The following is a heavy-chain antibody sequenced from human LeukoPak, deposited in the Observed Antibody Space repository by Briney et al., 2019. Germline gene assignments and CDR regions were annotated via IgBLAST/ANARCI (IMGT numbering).Heavy chain of an antibody. D-gene: IGHD3-9*01. V-gene: IGHV3-48*02. Sequence: PGGSLRLSCAASGFTFSSYSMNWLRQAPGKGLEGGSYINTSSSTIYYSYSVKGRITIASDNARTSMYPQMTRQRDEDTAVYYCATDRSYYDILTGYYTTPGAFDIWGQGTLVTVSS. J-gene: IGHJ3*02. CDR2: INTSSSTI. CDR3: ATDRSYYDILTGYYTTPGAFDI. CDR1: GFTFSSYS.